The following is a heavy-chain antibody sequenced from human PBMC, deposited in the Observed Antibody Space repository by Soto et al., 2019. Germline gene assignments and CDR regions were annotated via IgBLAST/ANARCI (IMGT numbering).Heavy chain of an antibody. J-gene: IGHJ4*01. Sequence: KSSETLSLTCTVSGGSISSGGYYWSWIRQHPGKGLEWIGYIYYGGSTYYNPSLKSRATTSGDTSKNQFSLKLSSVTAADTAVYYCARGGYYYENSGQNAYDYWGQGILVTVSS. V-gene: IGHV4-31*03. D-gene: IGHD3-22*01. CDR1: GGSISSGGYY. CDR3: ARGGYYYENSGQNAYDY. CDR2: IYYGGST.